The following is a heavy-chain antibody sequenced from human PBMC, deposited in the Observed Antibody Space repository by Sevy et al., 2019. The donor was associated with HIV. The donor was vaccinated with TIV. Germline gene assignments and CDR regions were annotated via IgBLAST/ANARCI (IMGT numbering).Heavy chain of an antibody. CDR1: GYTFDNYD. V-gene: IGHV1-8*01. CDR2: MNPNSGNT. Sequence: ASVKVSCQASGYTFDNYDINWVRQATGQGLEWMGWMNPNSGNTGYAEKFQGRVTMSRVSSIRTAYMELNGLTSEDTAVHYCTRGLSFTYAKRGDWLNWYFDVWGRGTLVTVSS. CDR3: TRGLSFTYAKRGDWLNWYFDV. D-gene: IGHD2-21*02. J-gene: IGHJ2*01.